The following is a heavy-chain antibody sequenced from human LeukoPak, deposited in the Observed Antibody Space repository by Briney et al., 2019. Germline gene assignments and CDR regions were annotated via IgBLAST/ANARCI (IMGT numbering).Heavy chain of an antibody. V-gene: IGHV3-23*01. D-gene: IGHD5-12*01. CDR1: GFTFSSYA. CDR3: AKRGQRGYSGYVLFTDYYYYMDV. CDR2: ISGSGGST. Sequence: GGSLRLSCAASGFTFSSYAMSWVRQAPGKGLEWVSAISGSGGSTYYADSVKGRFTISRDNSKNTLYLQMNSLRAEDTAVYYCAKRGQRGYSGYVLFTDYYYYMDVWGKGTTVTVSS. J-gene: IGHJ6*03.